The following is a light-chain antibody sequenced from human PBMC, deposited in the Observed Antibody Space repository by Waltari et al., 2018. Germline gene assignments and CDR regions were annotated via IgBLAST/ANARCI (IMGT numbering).Light chain of an antibody. CDR3: QQRSNWLFT. CDR1: QSVSSY. J-gene: IGKJ3*01. CDR2: DAS. V-gene: IGKV3-11*01. Sequence: DIVLTQSPATLSLSPGERPTLPCRASQSVSSYLAWYQQQPGQAHRLLIYDASNRATGIPARFSGSGSGTDFTLTISSLEPEDFAVYYCQQRSNWLFTFGPGTKVDIK.